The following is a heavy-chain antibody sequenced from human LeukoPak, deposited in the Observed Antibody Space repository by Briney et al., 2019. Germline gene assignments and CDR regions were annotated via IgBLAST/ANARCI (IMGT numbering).Heavy chain of an antibody. V-gene: IGHV3-30-3*01. Sequence: GRSLRLSCAASGFTFSNYAMHWVRQAPGKGLEWEAFMSFDGSDKYYADSVKGRFTISRDNSKNTLYLQMNSLRFEDTAVYYCARDQPGTYTLSSTWGQEPWSPSPQ. CDR1: GFTFSNYA. D-gene: IGHD6-19*01. J-gene: IGHJ5*01. CDR2: MSFDGSDK. CDR3: ARDQPGTYTLSST.